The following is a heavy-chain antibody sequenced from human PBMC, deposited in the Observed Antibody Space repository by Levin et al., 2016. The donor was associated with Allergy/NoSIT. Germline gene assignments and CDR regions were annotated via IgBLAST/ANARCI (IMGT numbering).Heavy chain of an antibody. CDR2: IIPIFGTA. CDR3: ARGGGGERWLVRRGDYFDY. Sequence: SVKVSCKASGGTFSSYAISWVRQAPGQGLEWMGGIIPIFGTANYAQKFQGRVTITADESTSTAYMELSSLRSEDTAVYYCARGGGGERWLVRRGDYFDYWGQGTLVTVSS. V-gene: IGHV1-69*13. D-gene: IGHD6-19*01. J-gene: IGHJ4*02. CDR1: GGTFSSYA.